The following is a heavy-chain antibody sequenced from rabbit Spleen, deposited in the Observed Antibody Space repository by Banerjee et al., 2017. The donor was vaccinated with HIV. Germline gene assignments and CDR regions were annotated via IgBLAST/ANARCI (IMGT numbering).Heavy chain of an antibody. V-gene: IGHV1S47*01. D-gene: IGHD8-1*01. Sequence: ELVESGGGLVQPGESLKLSCKASGFDFNNYGVSWVHQAPGKGLEWIGYIDPIFGRTYYASWVNGRFSISRENAQNTVFLQMTSLTAADTATYFCARDGAGGSYFALWGPGTLVTVS. CDR3: ARDGAGGSYFAL. CDR1: GFDFNNYG. J-gene: IGHJ4*01. CDR2: IDPIFGRT.